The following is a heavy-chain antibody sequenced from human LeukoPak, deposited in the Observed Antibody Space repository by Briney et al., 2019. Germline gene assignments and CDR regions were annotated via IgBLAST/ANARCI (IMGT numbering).Heavy chain of an antibody. CDR1: GFTLSDYE. CDR3: AREETFHYGSGSNFGY. J-gene: IGHJ4*02. Sequence: GGSLRLSCAASGFTLSDYEMSWVRQATGKGLVWVSRISSDGSSTMYADSVKGRFTISRDNAKNTLYLQMNSLRAEDTAVYYCAREETFHYGSGSNFGYWGQGSLVTVSS. V-gene: IGHV3-74*03. D-gene: IGHD3-10*01. CDR2: ISSDGSST.